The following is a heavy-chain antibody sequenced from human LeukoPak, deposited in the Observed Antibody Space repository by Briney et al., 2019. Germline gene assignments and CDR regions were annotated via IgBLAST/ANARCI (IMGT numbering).Heavy chain of an antibody. CDR2: IYYNGNT. D-gene: IGHD5-24*01. V-gene: IGHV4-59*08. CDR1: GGSISSYY. J-gene: IGHJ4*02. Sequence: SETLSLTCNVSGGSISSYYWSWSRQPPGKGLEWIGYIYYNGNTNYNPSLKSRVTISVDTSTNQVSLKLSSVTAADTAVYYCARQGRDGYNWPFDYWGQGTLVTVSS. CDR3: ARQGRDGYNWPFDY.